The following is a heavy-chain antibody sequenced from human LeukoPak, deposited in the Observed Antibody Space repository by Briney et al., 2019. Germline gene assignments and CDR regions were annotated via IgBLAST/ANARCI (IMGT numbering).Heavy chain of an antibody. J-gene: IGHJ6*02. CDR1: GFTFSSYG. V-gene: IGHV3-30*02. D-gene: IGHD6-19*01. Sequence: GGSLRLSCAASGFTFSSYGMHWVRQAPGKGLEWVAVIWYDGSNKYYADSVKGRFTISRDNSKNTLYLQMNSLRAEDTAVYYCAKGEGSSGWYYYYYGMDVWGQGTTVTVSS. CDR2: IWYDGSNK. CDR3: AKGEGSSGWYYYYYGMDV.